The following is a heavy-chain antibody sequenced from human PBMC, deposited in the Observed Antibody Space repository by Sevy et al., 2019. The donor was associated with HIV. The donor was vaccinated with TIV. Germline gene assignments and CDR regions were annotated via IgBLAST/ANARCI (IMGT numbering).Heavy chain of an antibody. CDR1: GFTLSSYS. V-gene: IGHV3-48*02. D-gene: IGHD1-26*01. CDR3: ARAENYYGVRNLDS. J-gene: IGHJ4*02. Sequence: GGSLRLSCAVSGFTLSSYSMNWVRQAPGKGLEWVSYISSTSSSISYADSVKGRFTISRDNAKNSLYLQMNSLRDEDTAVYYCARAENYYGVRNLDSWGQGTLVTVSS. CDR2: ISSTSSSI.